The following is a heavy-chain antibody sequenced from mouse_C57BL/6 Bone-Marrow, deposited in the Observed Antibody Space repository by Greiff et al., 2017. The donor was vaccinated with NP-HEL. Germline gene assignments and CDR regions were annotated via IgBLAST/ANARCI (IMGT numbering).Heavy chain of an antibody. CDR3: ASHYYYGSGGFDY. Sequence: EVMLVESGGGLVQPGGSLSLSCAASGFTFTDYYMSWVRQPPGQALEWLGFIRHKANGYTTEYSASVKGRFTISRDNSQSILYLQMNALRAEDSATYYCASHYYYGSGGFDYWGQGTTLTVSS. CDR2: IRHKANGYTT. CDR1: GFTFTDYY. J-gene: IGHJ2*01. D-gene: IGHD1-1*01. V-gene: IGHV7-3*01.